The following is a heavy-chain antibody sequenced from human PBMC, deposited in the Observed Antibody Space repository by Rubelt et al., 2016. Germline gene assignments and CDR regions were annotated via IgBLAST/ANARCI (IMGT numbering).Heavy chain of an antibody. Sequence: QLQLQESGPGLVKPSETLSLTCTVSGGSISSSRYHWGWIRHPLGKVLEWLGCIYYSGSTYYNPSLKSRGTISVDTSKNQFSLKLSSVTAADTAVYYCASHIDGYGYYWGQGTLVTVSS. CDR2: IYYSGST. J-gene: IGHJ4*02. CDR1: GGSISSSRYH. D-gene: IGHD5-24*01. CDR3: ASHIDGYGYY. V-gene: IGHV4-39*01.